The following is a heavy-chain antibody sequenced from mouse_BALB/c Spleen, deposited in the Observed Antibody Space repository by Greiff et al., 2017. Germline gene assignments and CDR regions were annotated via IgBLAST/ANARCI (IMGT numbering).Heavy chain of an antibody. D-gene: IGHD2-3*01. CDR2: ISSGGSYT. J-gene: IGHJ4*01. CDR1: GFTFSSYG. CDR3: ASMTGDY. Sequence: EVQLQESGGDLVKPGGSLKLSCAASGFTFSSYGMSWVRQTPDKRLEWVATISSGGSYTYYPDSVKGRFTISRDNAKNTLYLQMSSLKSEDTAMYYCASMTGDYWGQGTSVTVSS. V-gene: IGHV5-6*01.